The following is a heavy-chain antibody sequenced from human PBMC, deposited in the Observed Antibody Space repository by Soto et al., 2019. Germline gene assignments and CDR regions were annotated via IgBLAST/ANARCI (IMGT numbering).Heavy chain of an antibody. Sequence: EVQLLESGGGLVQPGGSLRLSCAASGFTFSSYAMSWVRQAPGKGLEWVSAISGGGGSTYYADSVKGRFTISRDNSKNTLFQLKNSLLTDDTTVDYCWTGHSIAWRADFFDYWGQGTLVTVSS. J-gene: IGHJ4*02. CDR2: ISGGGGST. V-gene: IGHV3-23*01. CDR3: WTGHSIAWRADFFDY. CDR1: GFTFSSYA. D-gene: IGHD6-6*01.